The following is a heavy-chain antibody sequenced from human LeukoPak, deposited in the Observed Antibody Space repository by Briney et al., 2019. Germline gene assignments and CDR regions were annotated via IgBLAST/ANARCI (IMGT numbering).Heavy chain of an antibody. CDR2: IYYSGST. CDR1: GGSISSSSYY. D-gene: IGHD6-19*01. Sequence: SETLSLTCTVSGGSISSSSYYWGWIRQPPGKGLEWIGSIYYSGSTYYNPSLKSRVTISVDTSKNQFSLKLSSVTAADTAVYYCARAGPQWLVLAEYFQHWGQGTLVTVSS. V-gene: IGHV4-39*07. CDR3: ARAGPQWLVLAEYFQH. J-gene: IGHJ1*01.